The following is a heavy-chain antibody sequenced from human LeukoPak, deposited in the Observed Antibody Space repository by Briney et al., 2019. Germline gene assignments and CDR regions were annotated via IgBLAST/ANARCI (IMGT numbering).Heavy chain of an antibody. CDR3: ARGIAAAVDY. D-gene: IGHD6-13*01. Sequence: PSETLSLTCTVSGGSISSYYWSWIRQPPGKGLEWIGYIYYSGSTNYNPSLKSRVTISVDTPKNQFSLKLSSVTAADTAVYYCARGIAAAVDYWGQGTLVTVSS. V-gene: IGHV4-59*01. CDR1: GGSISSYY. J-gene: IGHJ4*02. CDR2: IYYSGST.